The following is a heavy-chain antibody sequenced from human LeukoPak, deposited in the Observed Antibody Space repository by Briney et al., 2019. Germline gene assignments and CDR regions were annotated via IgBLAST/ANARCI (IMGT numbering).Heavy chain of an antibody. D-gene: IGHD3-16*01. CDR1: GCTFSSYA. J-gene: IGHJ4*02. V-gene: IGHV1-69*13. Sequence: ASVKVSCKASGCTFSSYAISWVRQAPGQGLEWMGGIIPIFGTANYAQKFQGRVTTTADESTSTAYMELSSLRSEDTAVYYCARDSRDLGGTNDYWGQGTLVTVSS. CDR2: IIPIFGTA. CDR3: ARDSRDLGGTNDY.